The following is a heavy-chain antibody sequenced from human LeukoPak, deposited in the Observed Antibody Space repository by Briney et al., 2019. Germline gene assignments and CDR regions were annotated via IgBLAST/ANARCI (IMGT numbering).Heavy chain of an antibody. Sequence: PSETLSLTCTVSGYSISSGYYCGWIRQPPGKGLEWIGSIYHSGSTYYNPSLKSRVTISVDTSKNQFSLKLSSVTAADTAVYYLANGRGHDYGDRPVDYWGQGTLVTVSS. CDR1: GYSISSGYY. CDR2: IYHSGST. J-gene: IGHJ4*02. D-gene: IGHD4-17*01. V-gene: IGHV4-38-2*02. CDR3: ANGRGHDYGDRPVDY.